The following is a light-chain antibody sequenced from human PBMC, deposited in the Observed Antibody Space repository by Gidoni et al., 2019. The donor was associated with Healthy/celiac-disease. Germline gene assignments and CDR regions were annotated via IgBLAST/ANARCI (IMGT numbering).Light chain of an antibody. CDR3: QAWDSSTVV. Sequence: SYELTQPPSVSVSPGQTASITCSGDKLGEKYACWYQQKPGQSPVLVIYQDTKRPSGIPERFPGSNSGNTATLTISGTQAMDEADYYCQAWDSSTVVFGGGTKLTVL. V-gene: IGLV3-1*01. CDR1: KLGEKY. J-gene: IGLJ2*01. CDR2: QDT.